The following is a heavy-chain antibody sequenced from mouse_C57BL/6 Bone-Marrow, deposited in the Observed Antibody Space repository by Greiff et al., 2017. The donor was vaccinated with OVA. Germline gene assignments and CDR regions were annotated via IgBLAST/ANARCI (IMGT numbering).Heavy chain of an antibody. Sequence: VKLQESGPGLVQPSQSLSITCTVSGFSLTSYGVHWVRQSPGKGLEWLGVIWSGGSTDYNAAFISRLSISKDNPKSQVFFKMNSLQADDTAIYYCARKYYGSSYEDYAMDYWGQGTSVTVSS. CDR2: IWSGGST. CDR3: ARKYYGSSYEDYAMDY. CDR1: GFSLTSYG. D-gene: IGHD1-1*01. V-gene: IGHV2-2*01. J-gene: IGHJ4*01.